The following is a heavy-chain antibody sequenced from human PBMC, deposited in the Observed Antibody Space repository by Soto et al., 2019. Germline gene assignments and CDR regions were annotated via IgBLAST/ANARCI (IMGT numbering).Heavy chain of an antibody. CDR3: ARAGGTVTRRDYWYFDL. CDR2: IIPILGIA. J-gene: IGHJ2*01. Sequence: SVKVSCKASGGTFSSYTISWVRQAPGQGLEWMGRIIPILGIANYAQKFQGRVTITADKSTSTAYMELSSLRSEDTAVYYCARAGGTVTRRDYWYFDLWGRGTLVTVSS. CDR1: GGTFSSYT. V-gene: IGHV1-69*02. D-gene: IGHD4-4*01.